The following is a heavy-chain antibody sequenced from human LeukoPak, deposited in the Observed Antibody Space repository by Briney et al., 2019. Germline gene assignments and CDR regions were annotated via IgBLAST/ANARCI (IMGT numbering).Heavy chain of an antibody. CDR2: IKKDGSEK. J-gene: IGHJ4*02. CDR3: AKVAFLSGYDSFDY. D-gene: IGHD5-12*01. Sequence: GGSLRLSCAASGFTFSSYWMSWVRQAPGKGLEWVANIKKDGSEKYYVDSVKGRFTISRDNAKKSLYLQMNSLRAEDTAVYYCAKVAFLSGYDSFDYWGQGTLVTVSS. CDR1: GFTFSSYW. V-gene: IGHV3-7*01.